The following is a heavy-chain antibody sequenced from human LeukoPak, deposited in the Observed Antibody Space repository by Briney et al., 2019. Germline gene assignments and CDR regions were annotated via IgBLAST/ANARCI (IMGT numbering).Heavy chain of an antibody. J-gene: IGHJ4*02. CDR3: ARFKPGPSTYFDY. D-gene: IGHD7-27*01. V-gene: IGHV1-2*02. Sequence: GASVRVSCKAPGYTFTDYYIHWVRQAPGQGLEWMGWINPNSGGTNFAQKFQGRVTMTRDTSISTAYMELSSLRSDDSAFYYCARFKPGPSTYFDYWGQGTLVTVSS. CDR1: GYTFTDYY. CDR2: INPNSGGT.